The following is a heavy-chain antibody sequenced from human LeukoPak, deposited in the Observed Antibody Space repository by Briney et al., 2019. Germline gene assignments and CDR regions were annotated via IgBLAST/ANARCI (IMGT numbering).Heavy chain of an antibody. V-gene: IGHV3-23*01. CDR1: GFTFSNYA. Sequence: PGGSLRLSCVGAGFTFSNYAMTWVRQAPGKGLGWVSGISGSGDRTYYADSVKGRFTISRDNSKNTLYLQMNSLTDDDSAVYYRAKDRIPVAGRQDIWDYWGQGTLVTVSS. CDR2: ISGSGDRT. CDR3: AKDRIPVAGRQDIWDY. J-gene: IGHJ4*02. D-gene: IGHD6-19*01.